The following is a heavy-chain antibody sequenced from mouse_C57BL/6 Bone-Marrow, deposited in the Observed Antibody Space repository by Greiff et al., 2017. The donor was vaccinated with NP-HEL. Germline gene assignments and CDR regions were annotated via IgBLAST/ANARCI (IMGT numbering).Heavy chain of an antibody. D-gene: IGHD1-1*01. CDR2: ISNLAYSI. V-gene: IGHV5-15*01. J-gene: IGHJ1*03. Sequence: EVMLVESGGGLVQPGGSLKLSCAASGFTFSDYGMAWVRQAPRKGPEWVAFISNLAYSIYYADTVTGRFTISRENAKNTLYLEMSSLRSEDTAMYYCARHYYGSSYRYFDVWGTGTTVTVSS. CDR3: ARHYYGSSYRYFDV. CDR1: GFTFSDYG.